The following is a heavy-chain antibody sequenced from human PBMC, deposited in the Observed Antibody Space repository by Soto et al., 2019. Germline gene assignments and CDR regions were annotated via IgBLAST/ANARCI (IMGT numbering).Heavy chain of an antibody. Sequence: QVHLEQSGAEVKKPGTSVKVSCKASGGSFSTNEIDWVRQAPGQGLEWMGRIFPDVGTADYAQKFQGRLTIIADESTATVFMELSRLRSADTAVYFCARVRYSSRWGTFDSWGQGTQVDVSS. D-gene: IGHD6-19*01. CDR1: GGSFSTNE. J-gene: IGHJ4*02. V-gene: IGHV1-69*01. CDR2: IFPDVGTA. CDR3: ARVRYSSRWGTFDS.